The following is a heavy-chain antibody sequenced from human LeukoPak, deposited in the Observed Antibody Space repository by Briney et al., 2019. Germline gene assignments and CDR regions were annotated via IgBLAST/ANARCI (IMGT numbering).Heavy chain of an antibody. CDR2: ISYDGSNK. J-gene: IGHJ4*02. CDR1: GFTFSSYG. D-gene: IGHD1-20*01. V-gene: IGHV3-30*18. Sequence: GGSLRLSCAASGFTFSSYGMHWVRQAPGKGLEWVAVISYDGSNKYYADSVKGRFTISRDNSKNTLYLQMNSLRAEDTAVYYCAKARRRITGTTVSYFDYWGQGTLVTVSS. CDR3: AKARRRITGTTVSYFDY.